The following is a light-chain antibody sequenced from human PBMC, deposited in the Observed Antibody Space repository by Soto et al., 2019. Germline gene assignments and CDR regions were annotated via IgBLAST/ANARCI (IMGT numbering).Light chain of an antibody. CDR3: QQYGSSPLYT. V-gene: IGKV3-20*01. Sequence: EIVLTQSPVNLSLSPGERATLSCRASQSVSSSYLAWYQQKPGQAPRLLIYGASSRATGIPDRFSGSGSGTDFTLTISRLEPEDSAVYYCQQYGSSPLYTFGQGTKLEI. J-gene: IGKJ2*01. CDR2: GAS. CDR1: QSVSSSY.